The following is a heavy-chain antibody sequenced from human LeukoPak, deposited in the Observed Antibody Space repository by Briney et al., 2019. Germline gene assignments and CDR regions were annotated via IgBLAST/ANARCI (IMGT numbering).Heavy chain of an antibody. V-gene: IGHV4-59*01. CDR2: IYYSGRT. Sequence: SETLSLTCTGSGGSISSYYWRWIRQPPGKGVEGIGYIYYSGRTNYNPSLKSRVHISVHKSKNHFSLTLRSATAPDTAVYYCARGGGYSSSWYPFDYWGQGTLVTVSS. J-gene: IGHJ4*02. CDR3: ARGGGYSSSWYPFDY. CDR1: GGSISSYY. D-gene: IGHD6-13*01.